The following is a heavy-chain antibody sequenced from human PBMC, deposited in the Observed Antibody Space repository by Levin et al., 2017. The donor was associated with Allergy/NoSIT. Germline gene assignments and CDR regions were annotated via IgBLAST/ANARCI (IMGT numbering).Heavy chain of an antibody. D-gene: IGHD6-19*01. CDR1: GFTFSSYA. CDR2: ISSNGGST. CDR3: VKDFTRGSGWYFFDY. Sequence: GGSLRLSCSASGFTFSSYAMHWVRQAPGKGLEYVSAISSNGGSTYYAYSVKGRFTISRDNSKNTLYLQMSSLRAEDTAVYYCVKDFTRGSGWYFFDYWGQGTLVTVSS. J-gene: IGHJ4*02. V-gene: IGHV3-64D*06.